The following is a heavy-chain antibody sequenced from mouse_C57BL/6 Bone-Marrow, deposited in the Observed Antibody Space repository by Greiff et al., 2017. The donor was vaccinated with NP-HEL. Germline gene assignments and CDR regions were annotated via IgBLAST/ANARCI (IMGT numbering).Heavy chain of an antibody. J-gene: IGHJ1*03. CDR2: IYPRSGNT. CDR3: ARIRTIVTTWYFDV. D-gene: IGHD2-5*01. Sequence: QVQLQQSGAELARPGASVKLSCKASGYTFTSYGISWVKQRTGQGLEWIGEIYPRSGNTYYNEKFKGKATLTADKSSSTAYMELLSLTSEDSAVYFCARIRTIVTTWYFDVWGTGTTVTVSS. V-gene: IGHV1-81*01. CDR1: GYTFTSYG.